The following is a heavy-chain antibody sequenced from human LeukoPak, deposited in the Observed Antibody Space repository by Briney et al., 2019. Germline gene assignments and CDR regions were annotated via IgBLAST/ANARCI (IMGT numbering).Heavy chain of an antibody. CDR1: GFTFYDYG. V-gene: IGHV3-20*04. Sequence: GGSLRLSCAASGFTFYDYGMSWVRQAPGKGLEWVSGINWNGGSTVYADSVKGRFTISRDNSKNTLYLQMNSLRAEDTAVYYCAKELVTLFPELDYWGQGTLVTVSS. D-gene: IGHD4-23*01. CDR2: INWNGGST. CDR3: AKELVTLFPELDY. J-gene: IGHJ4*02.